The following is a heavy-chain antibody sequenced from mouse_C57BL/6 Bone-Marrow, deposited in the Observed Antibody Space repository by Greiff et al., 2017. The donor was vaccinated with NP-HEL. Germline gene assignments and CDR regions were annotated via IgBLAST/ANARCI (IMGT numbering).Heavy chain of an antibody. CDR2: IDPENGDT. CDR1: GFNIKDDY. V-gene: IGHV14-4*01. Sequence: VQLKQSGAELVRPGASVKLSCTASGFNIKDDYMHWVKQRPEQGLEWIGWIDPENGDTEYASKFQGKATITADTSSNTAYLQLSSLTSEDTAVYYCTGFITTVVATDYWGQGTTLTVSS. CDR3: TGFITTVVATDY. D-gene: IGHD1-1*01. J-gene: IGHJ2*01.